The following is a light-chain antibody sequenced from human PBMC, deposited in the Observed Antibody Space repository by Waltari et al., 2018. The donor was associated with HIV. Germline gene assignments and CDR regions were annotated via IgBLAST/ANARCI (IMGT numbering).Light chain of an antibody. Sequence: QLVLTQSPSAPASLGASVKLTCTLSSGHTNYAIAWHQQHPEKGPRYLMTLKRDGSHSKGDGIPDRFSGSSSGAERYLIISSLQSEDEADYYCQTWGTGIQVFGGGTKVTVL. CDR2: LKRDGSH. J-gene: IGLJ3*02. V-gene: IGLV4-69*02. CDR3: QTWGTGIQV. CDR1: SGHTNYA.